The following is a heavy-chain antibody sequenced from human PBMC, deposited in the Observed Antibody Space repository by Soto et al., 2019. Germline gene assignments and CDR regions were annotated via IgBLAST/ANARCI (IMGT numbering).Heavy chain of an antibody. D-gene: IGHD1-26*01. Sequence: QAQLVQSGAEVKKPGASVKVSCKASGYTFTGYDINWVRQATGQGLEWMGWMNPNSGNPGYAQNSQGRVAMTRDNSITTAYMELTSLRDDDSAVYYCAGEKVGTTGIDFWGQGTLVTVSS. J-gene: IGHJ4*02. CDR3: AGEKVGTTGIDF. CDR2: MNPNSGNP. CDR1: GYTFTGYD. V-gene: IGHV1-8*01.